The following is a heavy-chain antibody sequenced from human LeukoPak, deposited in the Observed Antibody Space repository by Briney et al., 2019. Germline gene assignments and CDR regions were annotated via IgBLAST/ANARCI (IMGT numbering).Heavy chain of an antibody. V-gene: IGHV5-51*01. Sequence: PGESLKISCEGSGYNFVNYWIGWVRQVPGKGLEWMGNIYPGDSDARYSPSFQGQVTISVDKSINTAYLQWISLGASDTAMYFCARQNKMGAHNAFDIWGQGTLVTVSS. J-gene: IGHJ3*02. CDR3: ARQNKMGAHNAFDI. CDR2: IYPGDSDA. D-gene: IGHD1-26*01. CDR1: GYNFVNYW.